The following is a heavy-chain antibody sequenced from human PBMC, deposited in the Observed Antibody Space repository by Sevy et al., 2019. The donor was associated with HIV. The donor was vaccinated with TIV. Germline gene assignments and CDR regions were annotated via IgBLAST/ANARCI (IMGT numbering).Heavy chain of an antibody. CDR2: ISYDGSNK. D-gene: IGHD3-3*01. J-gene: IGHJ4*02. CDR3: ASDGQGDDFWSGYYPDY. Sequence: GGSLRLSCAASGFTFSSYAMHWVRQAPGKGLEWVAVISYDGSNKYYADSVKGRFTNSRDNSKNKQYLQMNSLRAEDTAVYYCASDGQGDDFWSGYYPDYWGQGTLVTVSS. CDR1: GFTFSSYA. V-gene: IGHV3-30-3*01.